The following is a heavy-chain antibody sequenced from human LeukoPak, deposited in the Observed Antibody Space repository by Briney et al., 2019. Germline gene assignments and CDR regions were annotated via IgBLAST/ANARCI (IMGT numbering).Heavy chain of an antibody. Sequence: SVKVSCKASGFTFTNSAMQWVRQARGQRLEWIGWIVVASGNTKYAQKFQERVTITRDVSTSTAYMELSSLSPEDTAVYYCAAAPIEMQQRGFDYWGQGTLVTVSS. J-gene: IGHJ4*02. D-gene: IGHD5-24*01. CDR2: IVVASGNT. CDR3: AAAPIEMQQRGFDY. CDR1: GFTFTNSA. V-gene: IGHV1-58*02.